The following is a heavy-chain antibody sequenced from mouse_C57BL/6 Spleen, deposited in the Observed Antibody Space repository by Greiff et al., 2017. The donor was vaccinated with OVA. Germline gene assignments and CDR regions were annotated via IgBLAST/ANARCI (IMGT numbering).Heavy chain of an antibody. Sequence: DVKLVESGGGLVKPGGSLKLSCAASGFTFSDYGMHWVRQAPEKGLEWVAYISSGSSTIYYADTVKGRFTISRDNAKNTLFLQMTSLRSEDTAMYYCARDYGSSSAWFAYWGQGTLVTVSA. D-gene: IGHD1-1*01. CDR1: GFTFSDYG. V-gene: IGHV5-17*01. CDR3: ARDYGSSSAWFAY. J-gene: IGHJ3*01. CDR2: ISSGSSTI.